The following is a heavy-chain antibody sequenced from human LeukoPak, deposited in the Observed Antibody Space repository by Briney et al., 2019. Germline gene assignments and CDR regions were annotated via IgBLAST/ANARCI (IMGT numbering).Heavy chain of an antibody. CDR1: GFSFSTYA. CDR2: ISGRGGST. J-gene: IGHJ2*01. Sequence: PGGSLRLSCAASGFSFSTYAMSWVRQAPGKGLEWVSAISGRGGSTYYADSVKGRFTISRDTSKNTLYLQMNSLRGEDSAVYYCARGKDFWTGYPIYWYFDLWGRGALVTVSS. V-gene: IGHV3-23*01. CDR3: ARGKDFWTGYPIYWYFDL. D-gene: IGHD3/OR15-3a*01.